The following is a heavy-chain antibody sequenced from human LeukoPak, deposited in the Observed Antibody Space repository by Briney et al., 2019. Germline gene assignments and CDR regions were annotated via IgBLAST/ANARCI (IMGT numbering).Heavy chain of an antibody. D-gene: IGHD3-9*01. CDR1: GGTFSSYT. CDR2: IIPIFGTA. CDR3: ASAPGRYYDILTGWYYYYYMDV. Sequence: SVKVSCKASGGTFSSYTISWVRQAPGQGLEWMGGIIPIFGTANYAQKFQGRVTTTADESTSTAYMELSSLRSEDTAVYYCASAPGRYYDILTGWYYYYYMDVWGKGTTVTVSS. V-gene: IGHV1-69*13. J-gene: IGHJ6*03.